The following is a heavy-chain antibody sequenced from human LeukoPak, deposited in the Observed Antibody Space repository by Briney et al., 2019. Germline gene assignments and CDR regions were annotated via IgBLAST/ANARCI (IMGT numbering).Heavy chain of an antibody. Sequence: GGSLRLSCAASGFNFKNFWMHWVRQAPGKGLVWISRTNGDGTITAYEDSVKGRFTISRDNAKDTLHLQMNSLRVDDTALYYCARHFSVSGTSPLQHWGQGTLVTVSS. D-gene: IGHD6-19*01. V-gene: IGHV3-74*01. CDR1: GFNFKNFW. J-gene: IGHJ1*01. CDR3: ARHFSVSGTSPLQH. CDR2: TNGDGTIT.